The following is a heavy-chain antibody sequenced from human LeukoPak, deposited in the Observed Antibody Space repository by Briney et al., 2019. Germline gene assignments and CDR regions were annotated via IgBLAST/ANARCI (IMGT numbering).Heavy chain of an antibody. CDR3: ASQIPYYYDSSGYSYYFDY. CDR2: IYYSGST. J-gene: IGHJ4*02. D-gene: IGHD3-22*01. CDR1: GGSISSYY. Sequence: SETLSLTCTVSGGSISSYYWSWIRQPPGKGLEWIGYIYYSGSTNYNPSLKSRVTISVDTSKNQFSLKLSSVTAADTAVYYCASQIPYYYDSSGYSYYFDYRGQGTLVTVSS. V-gene: IGHV4-59*01.